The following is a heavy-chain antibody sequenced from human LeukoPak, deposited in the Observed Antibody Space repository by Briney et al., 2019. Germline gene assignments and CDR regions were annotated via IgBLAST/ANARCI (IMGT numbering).Heavy chain of an antibody. CDR1: GFTFSGYW. CDR2: IKHDGSEK. CDR3: AREVAAAGTFFDY. D-gene: IGHD6-13*01. V-gene: IGHV3-7*01. J-gene: IGHJ4*02. Sequence: GGSLRLSCAASGFTFSGYWMSWVRQAPGKGLEWVANIKHDGSEKYHVDSVKGRFTISRDNSQNSLYLQMNSLRAEDTAVYYCAREVAAAGTFFDYWARGTLVTVSS.